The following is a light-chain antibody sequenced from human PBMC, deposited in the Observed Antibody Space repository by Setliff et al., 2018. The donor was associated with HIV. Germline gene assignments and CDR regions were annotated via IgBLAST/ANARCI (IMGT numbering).Light chain of an antibody. CDR3: SSYAITNTLP. CDR1: SSDVGGYSY. J-gene: IGLJ1*01. CDR2: EVR. V-gene: IGLV2-14*01. Sequence: QSALTQPASVSGSPGQSITISCTGTSSDVGGYSYVSWYQQHPGKAPKLIIYEVRNRPSGVSNRFSGSKSGNTASLTISGLQAEDEADYSGSSYAITNTLPFGTGTKVTVL.